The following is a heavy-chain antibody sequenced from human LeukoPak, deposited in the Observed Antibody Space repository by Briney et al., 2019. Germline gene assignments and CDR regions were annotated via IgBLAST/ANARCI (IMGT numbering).Heavy chain of an antibody. CDR1: GYTFTGYY. Sequence: ASVKVSCKASGYTFTGYYMHWVLQAPGQGLEWMGWINPNSGGTNYAQKFQGRVTMTRDTSISTAYMELSRLRSDDTAVYYCARVRSNNHYYHSPIFDYWGQGTLVTVSS. J-gene: IGHJ4*02. CDR3: ARVRSNNHYYHSPIFDY. CDR2: INPNSGGT. V-gene: IGHV1-2*02. D-gene: IGHD3-22*01.